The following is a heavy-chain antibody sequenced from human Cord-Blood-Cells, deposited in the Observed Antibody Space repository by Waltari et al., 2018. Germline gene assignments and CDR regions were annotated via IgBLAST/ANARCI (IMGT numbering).Heavy chain of an antibody. CDR3: ARDGLAVAALGY. V-gene: IGHV3-7*01. D-gene: IGHD6-19*01. CDR1: GFTFSSYW. CDR2: IKQDGSEK. J-gene: IGHJ4*02. Sequence: EVQLVESGGGLVQPGGSLRLSCAASGFTFSSYWMSWVRQAPGKGLGWVANIKQDGSEKYYVDSVKGRFTISRDNAKNSLYLQMDSLRAEDTAVYYCARDGLAVAALGYWGQGTLVTVSS.